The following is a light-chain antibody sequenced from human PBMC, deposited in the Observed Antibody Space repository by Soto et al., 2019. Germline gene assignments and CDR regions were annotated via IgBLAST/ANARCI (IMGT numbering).Light chain of an antibody. CDR3: RHYNTYSPPYT. CDR1: QSISYW. V-gene: IGKV1-5*03. J-gene: IGKJ2*01. CDR2: KAS. Sequence: DIQMTQSPSTLSASVGDRVTITCQASQSISYWLAWYQQKPGKAPNLLIYKASSLESGVPSRFSGSGSGTEFTLTISSLQPDDFATYYCRHYNTYSPPYTFGQGTKLEIK.